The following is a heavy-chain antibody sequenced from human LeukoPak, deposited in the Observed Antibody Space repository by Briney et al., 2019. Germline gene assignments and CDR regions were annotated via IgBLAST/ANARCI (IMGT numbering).Heavy chain of an antibody. CDR3: ARGRTSGQFDS. D-gene: IGHD2-2*01. CDR2: VYYSGST. J-gene: IGHJ4*02. CDR1: GHSSSSYS. V-gene: IGHV4-59*01. Sequence: SETLPLTCTVSGHSSSSYSYNWIRQPPGKGLERIGYVYYSGSTNYNPSLKSRVTISVDTSKNQFSLKLSSVTAADTALYFCARGRTSGQFDSWGQGTLVTVSS.